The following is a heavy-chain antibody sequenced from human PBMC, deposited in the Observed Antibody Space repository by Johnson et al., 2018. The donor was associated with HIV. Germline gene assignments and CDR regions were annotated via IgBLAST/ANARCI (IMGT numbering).Heavy chain of an antibody. J-gene: IGHJ3*02. V-gene: IGHV3-48*04. CDR1: GFTFDDYG. CDR2: ISSSGSTI. CDR3: ARVFYRYSRSSTAAFDI. Sequence: MLLVESGGGVVRPGGSLRLSCAASGFTFDDYGMSWVRQAPGKGLEWVSYISSSGSTIYYADSVKGRFTISRDNAKNSLYLQMNSLRAEDTVVYYCARVFYRYSRSSTAAFDIWGQGTMVTVSS. D-gene: IGHD6-6*01.